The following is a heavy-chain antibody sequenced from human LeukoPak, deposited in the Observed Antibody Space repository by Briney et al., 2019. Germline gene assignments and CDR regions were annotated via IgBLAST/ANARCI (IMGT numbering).Heavy chain of an antibody. D-gene: IGHD3-10*01. J-gene: IGHJ4*02. V-gene: IGHV1-18*01. CDR2: ISAYNGNT. CDR1: GYTFTSYG. CDR3: ARVPLWFGELLPDY. Sequence: ASVKVSCKASGYTFTSYGISWVRQAPGQGLEWMGWISAYNGNTNYAQKLQGRVTMTTDTSTSTAYMELRSLRSDDTAVYYCARVPLWFGELLPDYWGQGTLVTVSS.